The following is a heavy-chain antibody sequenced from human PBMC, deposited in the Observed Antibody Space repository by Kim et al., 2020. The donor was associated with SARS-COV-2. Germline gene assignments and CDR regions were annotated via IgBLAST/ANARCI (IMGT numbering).Heavy chain of an antibody. CDR3: ARQRARFGDLLYYYYGMDV. V-gene: IGHV4-39*01. J-gene: IGHJ6*02. CDR2: IYYGGST. CDR1: GGSISSNMHY. Sequence: SETLSLTCSVSGGSISSNMHYWVWIRQPPGKGLEWIGSIYYGGSTYYNASLRSRVTISIDTSKNQFSLNLSSVTAADTAVYYCARQRARFGDLLYYYYGMDVWGQGTTVTVSS. D-gene: IGHD3-10*01.